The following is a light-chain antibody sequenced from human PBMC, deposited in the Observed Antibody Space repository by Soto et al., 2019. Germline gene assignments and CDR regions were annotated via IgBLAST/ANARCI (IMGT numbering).Light chain of an antibody. CDR1: QDISTS. CDR3: QQADSFPPT. J-gene: IGKJ4*01. V-gene: IGKV1-9*01. CDR2: GAS. Sequence: DIQLTQSPSFLSASVGDRVTVSCRASQDISTSLAWYQQKPGKAPKLLIYGASTLESGVPSRFSGRGSATDFTLTISSLQPEDFATYFCQQADSFPPTFGGGTKVEIK.